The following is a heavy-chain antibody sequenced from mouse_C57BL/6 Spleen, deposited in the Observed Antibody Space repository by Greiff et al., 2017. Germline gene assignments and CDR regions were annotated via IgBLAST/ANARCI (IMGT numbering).Heavy chain of an antibody. Sequence: VQLQQSGAELVRPGASVTLSCKASGYTFTDYEMHWVKQTPVHGLEWIGAIDPETGGTAYNQKFKGKAILTADKSSSTAYMELRSLTSEDSAVYYCTRSGYYGSSSYARDYWGQGTSVTVSS. J-gene: IGHJ4*01. V-gene: IGHV1-15*01. CDR1: GYTFTDYE. D-gene: IGHD1-1*01. CDR3: TRSGYYGSSSYARDY. CDR2: IDPETGGT.